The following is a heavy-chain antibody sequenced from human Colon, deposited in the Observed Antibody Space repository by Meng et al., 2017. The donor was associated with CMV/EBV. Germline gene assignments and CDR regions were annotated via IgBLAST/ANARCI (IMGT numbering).Heavy chain of an antibody. CDR1: GYSFTTYC. Sequence: ASVKVSCKTSGYSFTTYCITWVRQTPGQGLEWMGWISGYNGNTTYAQKFQGRITVTSETSTSTAYMELRSLRSDDTALYYCARNIVVGSIDHWGPGTLVTVSS. J-gene: IGHJ4*02. CDR2: ISGYNGNT. D-gene: IGHD2-21*01. CDR3: ARNIVVGSIDH. V-gene: IGHV1-18*04.